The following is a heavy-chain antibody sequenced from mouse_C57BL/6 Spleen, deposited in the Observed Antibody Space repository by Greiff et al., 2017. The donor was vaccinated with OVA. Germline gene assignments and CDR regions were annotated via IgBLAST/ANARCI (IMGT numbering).Heavy chain of an antibody. D-gene: IGHD2-4*01. V-gene: IGHV5-16*01. CDR1: GFTFSDYY. CDR2: INYDGSST. CDR3: ATYDYGRFAY. J-gene: IGHJ3*01. Sequence: EVQRVESEGGLVQPGSSMKLSCTASGFTFSDYYMAWVRQVPEKGLEWVANINYDGSSTYYLDSLKSRFIISRDNAKNILYLQMSSLKSEDTATYYCATYDYGRFAYWGQGTLVTVSA.